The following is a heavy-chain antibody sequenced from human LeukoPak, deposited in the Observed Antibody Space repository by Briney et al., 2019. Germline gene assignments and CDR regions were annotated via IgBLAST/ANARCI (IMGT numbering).Heavy chain of an antibody. CDR1: GYTFSSYD. CDR2: MNPNSGNT. CDR3: ARRNYGSPRWFDP. J-gene: IGHJ5*02. Sequence: ASVKVSCKASGYTFSSYDINWVRQATGQGLERVGWMNPNSGNTGYAQKFQGRVTMTRNTSISTAYMELSSLRSEDTAVYYCARRNYGSPRWFDPWGQGTLVTVSS. D-gene: IGHD3-10*01. V-gene: IGHV1-8*01.